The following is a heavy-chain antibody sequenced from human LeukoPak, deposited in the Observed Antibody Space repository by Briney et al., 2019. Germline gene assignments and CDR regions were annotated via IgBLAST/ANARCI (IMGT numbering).Heavy chain of an antibody. CDR1: GFTFSSYG. D-gene: IGHD1-26*01. V-gene: IGHV3-30*18. CDR2: ISYDGSNK. CDR3: AKDRAVGATYYYYYYGMDV. Sequence: PGGSLRLSCAASGFTFSSYGMHWVRQAPGKGLEWVAVISYDGSNKYYADSVKGRFTISRDNSKNTLYLQMNSLRAEDTAVYYCAKDRAVGATYYYYYYGMDVWGQGTTVTVSS. J-gene: IGHJ6*02.